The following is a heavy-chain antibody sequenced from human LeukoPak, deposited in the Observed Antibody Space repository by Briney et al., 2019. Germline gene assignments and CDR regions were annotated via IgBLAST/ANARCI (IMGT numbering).Heavy chain of an antibody. V-gene: IGHV1-69*04. Sequence: SVKVSCKASGGTFSSYAISWVRQAPGQGLEWMGRIIPILGIANYAQKFQGRVTITADKSTSTAYMELSSLRSEDTAVYYCASPRYDSSGLDYWGQGTLVTVSS. J-gene: IGHJ4*02. CDR1: GGTFSSYA. CDR3: ASPRYDSSGLDY. CDR2: IIPILGIA. D-gene: IGHD3-22*01.